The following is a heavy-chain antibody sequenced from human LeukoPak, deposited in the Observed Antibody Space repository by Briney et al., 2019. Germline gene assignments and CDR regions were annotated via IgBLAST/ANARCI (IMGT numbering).Heavy chain of an antibody. CDR2: IYHSGST. J-gene: IGHJ4*02. CDR1: GGSNSSSNW. D-gene: IGHD3-16*01. Sequence: SETLSLTCAVSGGSNSSSNWWSWVRQPPGKGLEWIGEIYHSGSTNYNPSLKSRVTISVDKSKNQFSLKLSSVTAADTAVYYCAARCYDYVWGSPFDYWGQGTLVTVSS. CDR3: AARCYDYVWGSPFDY. V-gene: IGHV4-4*02.